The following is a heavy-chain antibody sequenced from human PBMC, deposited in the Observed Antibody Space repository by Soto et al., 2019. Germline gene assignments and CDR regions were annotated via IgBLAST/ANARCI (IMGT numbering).Heavy chain of an antibody. CDR1: GGSISSGDYY. V-gene: IGHV4-30-4*01. CDR2: IYYSGST. CDR3: VRDVASYCEYSVEG. Sequence: PSETLSLTCTVSGGSISSGDYYWSWIRQPPGKGLEWIGYIYYSGSTYYNPSLKSRVTISVDTSKNQFSLKLSSVTAADTAVYSCVRDVASYCEYSVEGWCKGTPFTGPS. D-gene: IGHD5-18*01. J-gene: IGHJ6*04.